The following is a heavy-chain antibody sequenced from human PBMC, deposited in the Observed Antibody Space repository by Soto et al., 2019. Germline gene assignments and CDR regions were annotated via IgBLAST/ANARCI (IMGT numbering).Heavy chain of an antibody. CDR1: GFTFSGYW. CDR3: TRDLNHDTGP. D-gene: IGHD2-8*02. Sequence: EVQLVESGGGLVQPGGSLRLSCAASGFTFSGYWMTWVRQAPGKGLEGVANISPDGSEEYYVVSVKGRFTISRDNAKNSVYLQMNSLRGEDTALYYCTRDLNHDTGPWGQGTQITVSS. CDR2: ISPDGSEE. J-gene: IGHJ5*02. V-gene: IGHV3-7*04.